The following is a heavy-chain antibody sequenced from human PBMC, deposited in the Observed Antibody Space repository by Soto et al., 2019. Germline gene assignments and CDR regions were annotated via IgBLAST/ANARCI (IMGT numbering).Heavy chain of an antibody. V-gene: IGHV3-23*01. CDR2: ISDAGERT. CDR1: GFTFSNHA. Sequence: GGSLRLSCAATGFTFSNHAMSWVRRAAGKGLEWVPGISDAGERTYYADSVRGRFTVSRDNSKNTLYLQMNTLRAEDTAVYYCAKDYSSVWSRGIDVWGQGILVTVSS. J-gene: IGHJ4*02. CDR3: AKDYSSVWSRGIDV. D-gene: IGHD6-19*01.